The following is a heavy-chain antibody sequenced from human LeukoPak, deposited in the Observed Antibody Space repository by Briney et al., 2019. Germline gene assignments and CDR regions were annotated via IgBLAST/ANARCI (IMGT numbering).Heavy chain of an antibody. D-gene: IGHD6-19*01. Sequence: GASVKVSCKASGYTFTSYGISWVRQAPAQGLEWMGWISAYNGNTNYAQKLQGRVTMTTDTSTSTAYMELRSLRSDDTAVYYCARDFESRSVTAGPPRVMAFDYWGQGTLVTVSS. V-gene: IGHV1-18*01. CDR3: ARDFESRSVTAGPPRVMAFDY. J-gene: IGHJ4*02. CDR1: GYTFTSYG. CDR2: ISAYNGNT.